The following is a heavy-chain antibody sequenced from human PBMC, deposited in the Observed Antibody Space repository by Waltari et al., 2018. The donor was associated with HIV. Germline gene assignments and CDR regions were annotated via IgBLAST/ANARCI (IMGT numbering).Heavy chain of an antibody. CDR1: GYSISSGYY. J-gene: IGHJ6*02. CDR3: AREKLKERITIFGVVIIRGDYYGMDV. CDR2: IYHSGST. D-gene: IGHD3-3*01. V-gene: IGHV4-38-2*02. Sequence: LVKPSETLSLTCTVSGYSISSGYYWGWIRQPPGKGLEWIGSIYHSGSTYYNPSLKSRVTISVDTSKNQFSLKLSSVTAADTAVYYCAREKLKERITIFGVVIIRGDYYGMDVWGQGTTVTVSS.